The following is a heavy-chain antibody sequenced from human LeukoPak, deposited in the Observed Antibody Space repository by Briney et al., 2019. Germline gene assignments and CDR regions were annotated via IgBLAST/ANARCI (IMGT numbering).Heavy chain of an antibody. D-gene: IGHD4-11*01. CDR3: SRNPMTKYYFDY. CDR1: RFTFRGCS. Sequence: GGSLRLSCAGSRFTFRGCSVHWVRQAPGKGLEWVAFVSFDGSEAYYADSVRGRFIISRDNSKNTLYLQMNSLRPEDTAVYFCSRNPMTKYYFDYWGQGTLVTVSS. J-gene: IGHJ4*02. V-gene: IGHV3-30-3*01. CDR2: VSFDGSEA.